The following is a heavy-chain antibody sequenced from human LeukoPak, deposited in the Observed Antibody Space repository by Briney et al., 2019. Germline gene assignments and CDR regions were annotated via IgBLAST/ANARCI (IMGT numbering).Heavy chain of an antibody. J-gene: IGHJ4*02. CDR2: MNPNSGST. Sequence: ASVKVSCKTSGYTFTDYDVHWVRQATGQGLEWIGWMNPNSGSTGFAHKFQGRVTMTRDTSINTAYMELSSLRSEDTAVYYCARVLGSIPHWGQGTLVTVSS. V-gene: IGHV1-8*02. CDR1: GYTFTDYD. CDR3: ARVLGSIPH. D-gene: IGHD1-1*01.